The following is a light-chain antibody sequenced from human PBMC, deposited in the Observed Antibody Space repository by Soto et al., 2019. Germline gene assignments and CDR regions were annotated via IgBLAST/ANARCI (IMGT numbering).Light chain of an antibody. CDR2: GAS. Sequence: EIVMTQSPATLSVSPGERATLSCRASQSVSSSLAWYQQKPGQAPRLLIYGASTRATGIPARFSGGGSGTEFALTISSLQSEDFAVYYCQQYNIWPLTSGGGTKVEIK. CDR3: QQYNIWPLT. J-gene: IGKJ4*01. V-gene: IGKV3-15*01. CDR1: QSVSSS.